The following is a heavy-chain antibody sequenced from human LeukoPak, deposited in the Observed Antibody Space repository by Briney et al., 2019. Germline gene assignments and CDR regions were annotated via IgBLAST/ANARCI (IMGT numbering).Heavy chain of an antibody. CDR1: GGSFSGYY. D-gene: IGHD3-10*01. CDR3: ARGPLLLWFGELLAHDY. V-gene: IGHV4-34*01. Sequence: NPSETLSLTCAVYGGSFSGYYWSWIRQPPGKGLEWIGEINHSGSTNYNPSLKSRVTISVDTSKNQFSLKLSSVTAADTAVYYCARGPLLLWFGELLAHDYWGQGTLVTVSS. J-gene: IGHJ4*02. CDR2: INHSGST.